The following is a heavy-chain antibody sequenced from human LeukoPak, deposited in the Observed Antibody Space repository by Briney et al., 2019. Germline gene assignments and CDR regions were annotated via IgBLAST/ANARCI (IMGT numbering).Heavy chain of an antibody. CDR2: IKQDGSEK. CDR1: GFTVSSNY. CDR3: ARVIDSSGYYLGY. Sequence: GGSLRLSCAASGFTVSSNYMSWVRQAPGKGLEWVANIKQDGSEKYYVDSVKGRFTISRDNAKNSLYLQMNSLRAEDTAVYYCARVIDSSGYYLGYWGQGTLVTVSS. J-gene: IGHJ4*02. D-gene: IGHD3-22*01. V-gene: IGHV3-7*01.